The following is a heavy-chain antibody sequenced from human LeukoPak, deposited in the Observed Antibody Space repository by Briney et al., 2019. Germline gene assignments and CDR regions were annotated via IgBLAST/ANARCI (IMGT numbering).Heavy chain of an antibody. V-gene: IGHV3-7*01. Sequence: GGSLRLSCAASGFTFSSYWMSWVRQAPGKGLEWVANIKQDGSEKYYVDSVKGRFTISRDNAKNSLYLQINSLRVEDTATYFCARGGKLEPTAMASWGQGSLVVVSS. J-gene: IGHJ5*02. CDR2: IKQDGSEK. D-gene: IGHD5-18*01. CDR1: GFTFSSYW. CDR3: ARGGKLEPTAMAS.